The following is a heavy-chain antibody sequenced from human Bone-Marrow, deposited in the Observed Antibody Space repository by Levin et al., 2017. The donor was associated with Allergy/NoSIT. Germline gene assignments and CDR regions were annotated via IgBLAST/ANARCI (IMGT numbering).Heavy chain of an antibody. CDR3: ARVSSRWYNWFDF. CDR1: GDSIINYY. Sequence: ETLSLTCAVSGDSIINYYWSWLRQPPGKGLEWIGYVYYTGATEFNPSLKSRVTIAIDTSNNNFSLRLNSVTAADTAVYYCARVSSRWYNWFDFWGQGSLVTVSS. CDR2: VYYTGAT. D-gene: IGHD2-15*01. V-gene: IGHV4-59*01. J-gene: IGHJ5*01.